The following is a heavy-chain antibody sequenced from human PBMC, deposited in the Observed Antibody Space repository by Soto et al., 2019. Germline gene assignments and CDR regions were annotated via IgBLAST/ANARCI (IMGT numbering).Heavy chain of an antibody. Sequence: PGGSLRLSCAASGFTFSSYAMSWVRQAPGKGLEWVSAISGSGGSTYYADSVKGRFTISRDNSKNTLYLQMSSLRAEDTAVYYCAKDRSGASYYFDYWGQGTLVTVSS. D-gene: IGHD1-26*01. CDR3: AKDRSGASYYFDY. J-gene: IGHJ4*02. V-gene: IGHV3-23*01. CDR2: ISGSGGST. CDR1: GFTFSSYA.